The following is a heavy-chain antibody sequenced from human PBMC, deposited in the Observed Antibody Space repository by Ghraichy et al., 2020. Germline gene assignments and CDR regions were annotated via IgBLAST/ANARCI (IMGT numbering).Heavy chain of an antibody. D-gene: IGHD2-2*02. V-gene: IGHV3-48*03. J-gene: IGHJ1*01. CDR2: ISSSGSTI. CDR1: GFTFSSYE. Sequence: GESLNISCAASGFTFSSYEMNWVRQAPGKGLEWVSYISSSGSTIYYADSVKGRFTISRDNAKNSLYLQMNSLRAEDTAVYYCARGGSTSCYNWGQGTLVTVSS. CDR3: ARGGSTSCYN.